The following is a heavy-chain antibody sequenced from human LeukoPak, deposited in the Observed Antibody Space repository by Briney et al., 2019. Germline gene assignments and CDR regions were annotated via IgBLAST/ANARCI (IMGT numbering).Heavy chain of an antibody. J-gene: IGHJ6*03. CDR3: AGAQKQLGGNTYDQMDV. V-gene: IGHV1-69*01. CDR1: GNTFNTYA. CDR2: IIPMYGTA. D-gene: IGHD6-13*01. Sequence: SVKVSCKASGNTFNTYAFSWVRQAPGQGHEWMGGIIPMYGTADYSQRFQGRVTITADESTNTAYMELSSLRSEDTAVYYCAGAQKQLGGNTYDQMDVWGKGTTVTVSS.